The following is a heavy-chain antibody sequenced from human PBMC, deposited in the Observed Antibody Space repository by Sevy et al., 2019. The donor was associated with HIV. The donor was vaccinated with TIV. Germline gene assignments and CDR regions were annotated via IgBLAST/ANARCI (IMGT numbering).Heavy chain of an antibody. J-gene: IGHJ4*02. V-gene: IGHV3-30*02. CDR1: GFTFSNYA. CDR3: AKDVASPKPLYYFDF. CDR2: IRYGGTHK. Sequence: GGSLRLSCVASGFTFSNYAMHWVRQAPGKGLEWVAFIRYGGTHKAYGDPVKGRLTISRDNAKNTVYLQMTSLRPEDTAVYYCAKDVASPKPLYYFDFWGQGNLVTVSS.